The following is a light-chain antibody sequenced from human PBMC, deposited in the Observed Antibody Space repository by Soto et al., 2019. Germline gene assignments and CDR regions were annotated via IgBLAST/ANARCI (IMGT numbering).Light chain of an antibody. J-gene: IGKJ1*01. Sequence: EIVLTQSLGTLSLSPGERATLSCRASQSIRSNYVAWYQQKPGQGPRLLIYGASSRATGIPDRFSGSGSGTDFTLIISRLEPEDFAMYYCQQYGSSPRTFGQGTKVEIK. CDR2: GAS. CDR3: QQYGSSPRT. V-gene: IGKV3-20*01. CDR1: QSIRSNY.